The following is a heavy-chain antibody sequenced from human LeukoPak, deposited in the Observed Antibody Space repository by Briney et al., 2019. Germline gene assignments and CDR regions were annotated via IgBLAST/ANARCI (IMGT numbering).Heavy chain of an antibody. Sequence: PGESLRLSCAASGFTFSSFWMTWVRQTPGKGLEWVANIKEDGTEKILVDSVKGRFTISRDNTKNLLFLEMNNLRGDDTAIYYCVRESRPGGAMGLYHNLDYWGQGTLVAVSS. J-gene: IGHJ4*02. CDR2: IKEDGTEK. CDR3: VRESRPGGAMGLYHNLDY. V-gene: IGHV3-7*01. CDR1: GFTFSSFW. D-gene: IGHD1-1*01.